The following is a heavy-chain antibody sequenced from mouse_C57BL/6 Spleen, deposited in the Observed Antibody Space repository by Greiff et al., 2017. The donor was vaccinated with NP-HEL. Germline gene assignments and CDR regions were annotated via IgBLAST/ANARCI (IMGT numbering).Heavy chain of an antibody. Sequence: VQLQQSGAELARPGASVKLSCKASGYTFTSYGISWVKQRTGQGLEWIGEIYPRSGNTYYNEKFKGKATLTADKSSSTAYMELRSLTSEDSAVYFCARKGLTGTYFDYWGQGTTLTVSS. V-gene: IGHV1-81*01. CDR2: IYPRSGNT. CDR3: ARKGLTGTYFDY. J-gene: IGHJ2*01. CDR1: GYTFTSYG. D-gene: IGHD4-1*01.